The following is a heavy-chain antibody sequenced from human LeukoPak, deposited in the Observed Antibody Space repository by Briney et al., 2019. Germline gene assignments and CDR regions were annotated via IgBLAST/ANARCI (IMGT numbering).Heavy chain of an antibody. J-gene: IGHJ4*02. V-gene: IGHV3-23*01. D-gene: IGHD3-16*01. CDR3: AKDRATRRWGTQEFDY. Sequence: PGGSLRLSCAASGFTFSSYAMSWVRQAPGKGLEWVSGISGSGDSTYYADSVKGRFTISRDNSKNTLYLQMNSLRVEDTAVYYCAKDRATRRWGTQEFDYWGQGTLVTVSS. CDR1: GFTFSSYA. CDR2: ISGSGDST.